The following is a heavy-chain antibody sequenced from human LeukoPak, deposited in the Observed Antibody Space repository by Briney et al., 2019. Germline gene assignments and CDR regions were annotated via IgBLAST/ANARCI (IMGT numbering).Heavy chain of an antibody. CDR2: ISSSSSTI. CDR1: GFTFSSHS. CDR3: ARSGSNWSCDS. Sequence: PGGSLRLSCAASGFTFSSHSMNWVRQAPGKGLEWVSYISSSSSTIYYADSVKGRFTISRDNAKNSLYLQMNSLRAEDTAVYYCARSGSNWSCDSWGQGTLVTVSS. D-gene: IGHD6-13*01. J-gene: IGHJ4*02. V-gene: IGHV3-48*04.